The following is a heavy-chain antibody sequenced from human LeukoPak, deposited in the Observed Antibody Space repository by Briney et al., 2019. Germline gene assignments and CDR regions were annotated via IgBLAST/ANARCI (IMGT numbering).Heavy chain of an antibody. D-gene: IGHD1-26*01. Sequence: PGGSLRLSCAASGFTFSTYTINWVRQAPGKGLEWVSSISTTSTYRYYADSVKGRFTISRDNAKNSPYLQMNSLRAEDTAVYYCARTYSDSLDYWGQGILVTVSS. CDR3: ARTYSDSLDY. CDR2: ISTTSTYR. CDR1: GFTFSTYT. V-gene: IGHV3-21*01. J-gene: IGHJ4*02.